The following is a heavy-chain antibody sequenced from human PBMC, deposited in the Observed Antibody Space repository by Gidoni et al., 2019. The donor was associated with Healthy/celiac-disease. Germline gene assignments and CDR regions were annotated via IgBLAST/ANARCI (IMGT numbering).Heavy chain of an antibody. J-gene: IGHJ6*02. V-gene: IGHV1-69*06. CDR1: GGTFSSYA. Sequence: QVQLVQSGAEVKKPGSSVKVSCKASGGTFSSYAISWVRQAPGQELEWMGGIIPIVGTANYAQKFQGRVTSTADKSTSTAYMELSSLRSEDTAVYYWARTTTVVTASYYYYGMDVWGQGTTVTVSS. D-gene: IGHD4-17*01. CDR2: IIPIVGTA. CDR3: ARTTTVVTASYYYYGMDV.